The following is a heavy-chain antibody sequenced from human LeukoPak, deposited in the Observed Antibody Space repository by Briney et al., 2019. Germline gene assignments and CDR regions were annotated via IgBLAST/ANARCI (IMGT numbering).Heavy chain of an antibody. CDR1: GGSISSYY. V-gene: IGHV4-4*07. J-gene: IGHJ5*02. CDR3: ARDTGTAAAAGNGNWFDP. D-gene: IGHD6-13*01. Sequence: WETLSLTCTVSGGSISSYYWSWIRQPAGKGLEWIGRIYTSGSTNYNPSLKSRVPMSVDTSKNQFSLKLSSVTAADTAVYYCARDTGTAAAAGNGNWFDPWGQGTLVTVSS. CDR2: IYTSGST.